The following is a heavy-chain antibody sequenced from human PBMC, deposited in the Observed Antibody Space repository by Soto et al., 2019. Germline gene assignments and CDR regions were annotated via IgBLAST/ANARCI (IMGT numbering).Heavy chain of an antibody. Sequence: EVQLVESGGGLVQPGGSLRLSCAASGFTFSSYDMHWVRQATGKGLEWVSAIGTAGDTYYPGSVKGRFTISRENAKNSLYLQMNSLRAGDTAVYYWARSQTSGYDILTGYYNVRYFDLWGRGTLVTVSS. CDR3: ARSQTSGYDILTGYYNVRYFDL. V-gene: IGHV3-13*01. D-gene: IGHD3-9*01. J-gene: IGHJ2*01. CDR1: GFTFSSYD. CDR2: IGTAGDT.